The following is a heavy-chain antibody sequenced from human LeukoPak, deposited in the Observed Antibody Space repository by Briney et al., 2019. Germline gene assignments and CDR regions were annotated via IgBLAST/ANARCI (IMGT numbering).Heavy chain of an antibody. V-gene: IGHV4-34*01. CDR3: ARGGWVYDSSGYTFDY. Sequence: PSETLSLTCAVYGGSFSGYYWSWIRQPPGKGLEWIGEINHSGSTNYNPSLKSRVTISVDTSKNQFPLKLSSVTAADTAVYYCARGGWVYDSSGYTFDYWGQGTLVTVSS. J-gene: IGHJ4*02. CDR1: GGSFSGYY. CDR2: INHSGST. D-gene: IGHD3-22*01.